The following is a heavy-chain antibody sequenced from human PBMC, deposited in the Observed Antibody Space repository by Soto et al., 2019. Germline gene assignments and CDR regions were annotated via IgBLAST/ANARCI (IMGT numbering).Heavy chain of an antibody. CDR3: ARESRYCSGGSCYFLPGIDY. D-gene: IGHD2-15*01. CDR2: IIPIFGTA. V-gene: IGHV1-69*13. J-gene: IGHJ4*02. Sequence: SVKVSCKSSGYTFTNFVISWVRQAPGQGLEWMGGIIPIFGTANYAQKFQGRVTITADESTSTAYMELSSLRSEDTAVYYCARESRYCSGGSCYFLPGIDYWGQGTLVTVSS. CDR1: GYTFTNFV.